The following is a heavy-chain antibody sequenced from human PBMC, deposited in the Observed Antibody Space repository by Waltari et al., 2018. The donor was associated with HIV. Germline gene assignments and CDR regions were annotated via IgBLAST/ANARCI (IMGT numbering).Heavy chain of an antibody. CDR3: ARDLWELPRFSFLSWFDP. V-gene: IGHV4-38-2*02. CDR2: IYHSGST. J-gene: IGHJ5*02. CDR1: GYSISSGHY. D-gene: IGHD1-7*01. Sequence: QVQLQESGPGLVKPSETLSLTCTVSGYSISSGHYWGWIRQPPGKGLEWIGSIYHSGSTYYNPSLKSRVTISVDTSKNQFSLKLSSVTAADTAVYYCARDLWELPRFSFLSWFDPWGQGTLVTVSS.